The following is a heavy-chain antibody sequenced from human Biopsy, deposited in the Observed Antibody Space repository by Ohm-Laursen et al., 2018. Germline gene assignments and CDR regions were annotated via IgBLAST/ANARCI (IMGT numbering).Heavy chain of an antibody. CDR2: IFSGGTT. V-gene: IGHV4-4*07. CDR1: GDSIHSNY. D-gene: IGHD1/OR15-1a*01. CDR3: VREAGEHSLLGLDH. Sequence: GTLSLTCAVSGDSIHSNYWNWIRQPAGKGLEWIGRIFSGGTTNYNPSLQSRVTMSIDASKNQFSLRLNSVTAADTAVYYCVREAGEHSLLGLDHWGQGALVTVSS. J-gene: IGHJ4*02.